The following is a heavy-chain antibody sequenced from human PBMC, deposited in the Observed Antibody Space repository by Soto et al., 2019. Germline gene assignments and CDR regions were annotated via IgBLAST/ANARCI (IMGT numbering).Heavy chain of an antibody. CDR1: GFTFSNAW. V-gene: IGHV3-15*07. D-gene: IGHD3-3*01. CDR3: TTDPRSYYDFWSGYYPPYYYDGMDV. Sequence: EVQLVESGGCLVKPGGSLRLSCAASGFTFSNAWMNWVRQAPGKGLEWVGRIKSKTDGGTTDYAAPVKGRFTISRDDSKNTLYLQMNSLKTEETAVYYSTTDPRSYYDFWSGYYPPYYYDGMDVWGQGTTVTVSS. J-gene: IGHJ6*02. CDR2: IKSKTDGGTT.